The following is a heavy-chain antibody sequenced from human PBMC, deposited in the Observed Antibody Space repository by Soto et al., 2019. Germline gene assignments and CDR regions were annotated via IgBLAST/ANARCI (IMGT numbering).Heavy chain of an antibody. D-gene: IGHD6-13*01. J-gene: IGHJ4*02. CDR2: THYSGTT. Sequence: SKTLYLTCTVSGDSMRNYFWTWIRQPPGKGLEWIGYTHYSGTTSFFPSYNPSLRSRVTISEDTSKNQFSLKLLSVTTADTAVYFCAAGEASSRNLDQYSLHFWGQGTLVTXS. V-gene: IGHV4-59*01. CDR1: GDSMRNYF. CDR3: AAGEASSRNLDQYSLHF.